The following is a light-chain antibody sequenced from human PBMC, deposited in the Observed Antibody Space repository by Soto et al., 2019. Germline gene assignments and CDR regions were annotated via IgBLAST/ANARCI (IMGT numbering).Light chain of an antibody. CDR1: SSDVGGYNY. V-gene: IGLV2-14*01. J-gene: IGLJ1*01. CDR3: SSYTSSSIDYV. CDR2: EVS. Sequence: QSVLTQPASVSGSPGQSITISCTGTSSDVGGYNYVSWYQQHPGKAPKLMIYEVSNRPSGVSNRFSGSKSGNTASLTISGLQAEDEADHYCSSYTSSSIDYVCGTGTKLTVL.